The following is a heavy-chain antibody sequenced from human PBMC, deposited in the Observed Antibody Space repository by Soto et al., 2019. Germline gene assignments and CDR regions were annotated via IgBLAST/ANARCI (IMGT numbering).Heavy chain of an antibody. CDR1: GDTFSFYT. CDR2: IIPIFGMS. CDR3: ARHPGGRGYYYGMDV. V-gene: IGHV1-69*13. D-gene: IGHD2-15*01. J-gene: IGHJ6*02. Sequence: SVKVSCKASGDTFSFYTINCVRQAPGLGLEWMGGIIPIFGMSNYAQKFQGRVTITADESTSTAYMELSSLRSEDTAVYYCARHPGGRGYYYGMDVWGQGTTVTVSS.